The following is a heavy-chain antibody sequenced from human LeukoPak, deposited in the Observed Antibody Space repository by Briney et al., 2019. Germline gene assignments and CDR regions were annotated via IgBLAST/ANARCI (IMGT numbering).Heavy chain of an antibody. Sequence: GGSLRLSCVVSGFTSTNFAMNWVRQAPGKGLEWVSVLIGSSGSTDYADSVKGRFTISRDKSKNTVFLQMNSLIAEDTAIYYCAKGAYDYIEIAYFDSWGQGTLVTVSS. CDR2: LIGSSGST. D-gene: IGHD5-12*01. J-gene: IGHJ4*02. CDR1: GFTSTNFA. CDR3: AKGAYDYIEIAYFDS. V-gene: IGHV3-23*01.